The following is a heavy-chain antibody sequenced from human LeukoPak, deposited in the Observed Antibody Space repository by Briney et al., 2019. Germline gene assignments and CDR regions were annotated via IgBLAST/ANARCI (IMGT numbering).Heavy chain of an antibody. CDR2: IESDGSTT. CDR1: GFTFSSYW. Sequence: GGSLRLSCAASGFTFSSYWMHWVRQAPGKGLVWVSRIESDGSTTSYADSVKGRFTISRDNAKNTPYLQMNSLRAEDTAVYYCARGYGSSGNEKIFDYWGQGTLVTVSS. D-gene: IGHD6-19*01. V-gene: IGHV3-74*01. J-gene: IGHJ4*02. CDR3: ARGYGSSGNEKIFDY.